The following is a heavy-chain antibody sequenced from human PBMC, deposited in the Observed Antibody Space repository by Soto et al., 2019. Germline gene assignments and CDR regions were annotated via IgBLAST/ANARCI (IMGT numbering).Heavy chain of an antibody. J-gene: IGHJ1*01. CDR2: IDYRGGP. V-gene: IGHV4-34*01. Sequence: QVQLQQGGAGLLRPSETLSLDSFASDGAFSGYSWSWIRQAPGKGLEWMGEIDYRGGPTSNPSLKSRVSISGATSKSQFSLRLTSVTAADTALYFCARSYYKILTGYYTWGQGTQVTVSS. CDR3: ARSYYKILTGYYT. D-gene: IGHD3-9*01. CDR1: DGAFSGYS.